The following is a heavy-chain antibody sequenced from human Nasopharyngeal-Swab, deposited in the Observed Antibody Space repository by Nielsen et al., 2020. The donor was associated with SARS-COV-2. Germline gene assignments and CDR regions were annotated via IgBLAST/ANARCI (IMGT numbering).Heavy chain of an antibody. Sequence: SETLSLTYTVSGGSISSYYWSWIRQPPGKGLEWIGYIYYSGSTNYNPSLKSRVTISVDTSKNQFSLKLSSVTAADTAVYYCARAKEWLYYMDVWGKGTTVTVSS. CDR2: IYYSGST. J-gene: IGHJ6*03. D-gene: IGHD3-3*01. CDR1: GGSISSYY. V-gene: IGHV4-59*01. CDR3: ARAKEWLYYMDV.